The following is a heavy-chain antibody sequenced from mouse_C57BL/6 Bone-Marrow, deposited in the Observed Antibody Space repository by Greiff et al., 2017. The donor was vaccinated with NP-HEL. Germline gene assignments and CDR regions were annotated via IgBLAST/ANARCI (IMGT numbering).Heavy chain of an antibody. D-gene: IGHD2-1*01. CDR3: ARRGYGNYFYSYAMDY. CDR1: GYTFTDYN. CDR2: INPNNGGT. Sequence: VQLQQSGPELVKPGASVKIPCKASGYTFTDYNMDWVKQSHGKSLEWIGDINPNNGGTIYNQKFKGKATLTVDTSSSTAYMELRRLTSEDTAVYYCARRGYGNYFYSYAMDYWGQGTSVTVSS. V-gene: IGHV1-18*01. J-gene: IGHJ4*01.